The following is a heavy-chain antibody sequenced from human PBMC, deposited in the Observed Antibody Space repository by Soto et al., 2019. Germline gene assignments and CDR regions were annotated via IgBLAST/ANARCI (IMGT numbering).Heavy chain of an antibody. CDR3: ASRVVGYSSGSGGIWFDP. CDR2: IIPIFGTA. J-gene: IGHJ5*02. Sequence: QVQLVQSGAEVKKPGSSVKVSCKASGGTFSSYAISWVRQAPGQGLEWMGGIIPIFGTANYAQKFQGRVTITADEXTXTXXMELSSLRSEDTAVYYCASRVVGYSSGSGGIWFDPWGQGTLVTVSS. D-gene: IGHD6-19*01. CDR1: GGTFSSYA. V-gene: IGHV1-69*12.